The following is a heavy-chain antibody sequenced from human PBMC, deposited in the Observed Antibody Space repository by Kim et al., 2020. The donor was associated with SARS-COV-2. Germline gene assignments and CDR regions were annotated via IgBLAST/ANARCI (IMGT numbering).Heavy chain of an antibody. CDR1: GGSFSGYY. Sequence: SETLSLTCAVYGGSFSGYYWSWIRQPPGKGLEWIGEINHSGSTNYNPSLKSRVTISVDTSKNQFSLKLSSVTAADTAVYYCARGWEGYCSGGSCFRAFDIWGQGTMVTVSS. V-gene: IGHV4-34*01. J-gene: IGHJ3*02. CDR3: ARGWEGYCSGGSCFRAFDI. D-gene: IGHD2-15*01. CDR2: INHSGST.